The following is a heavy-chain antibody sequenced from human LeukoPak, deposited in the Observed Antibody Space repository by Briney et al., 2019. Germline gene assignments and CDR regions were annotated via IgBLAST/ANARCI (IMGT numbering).Heavy chain of an antibody. D-gene: IGHD4-17*01. Sequence: PGGSLRLSCAASGFTFNSYWMHWVRQAPGKGLVWVSRIRGDGGTTDYADSVKGRFTISRDNAKNTLSLQMNSLRIEDTAVYYCAKDYVGAYAMWGQGAMVSVSS. V-gene: IGHV3-74*01. CDR2: IRGDGGTT. CDR3: AKDYVGAYAM. CDR1: GFTFNSYW. J-gene: IGHJ3*02.